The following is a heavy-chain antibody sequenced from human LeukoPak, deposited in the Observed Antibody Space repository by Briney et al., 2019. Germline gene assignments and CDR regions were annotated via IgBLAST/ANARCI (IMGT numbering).Heavy chain of an antibody. CDR1: GGSISSGGYS. CDR2: IYHSGST. V-gene: IGHV4-30-2*01. Sequence: SQTLSLTCAVSGGSISSGGYSWSWIRQPPGKGLEWIGYIYHSGSTYYNPSLKSRVTISVDRSKNQFSLKLSSVTAADTAVYYCARDPSTYYDILTGYNAFDIWGQGTMVTVSS. D-gene: IGHD3-9*01. CDR3: ARDPSTYYDILTGYNAFDI. J-gene: IGHJ3*02.